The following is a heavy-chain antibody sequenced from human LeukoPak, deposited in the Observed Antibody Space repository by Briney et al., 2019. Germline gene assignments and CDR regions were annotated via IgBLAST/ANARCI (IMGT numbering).Heavy chain of an antibody. D-gene: IGHD4-17*01. CDR1: GYTFSSYG. CDR3: ARSQRSTVTTFDY. V-gene: IGHV1-18*01. CDR2: ISAYNGNT. Sequence: GASVKLSCKASGYTFSSYGITWVRQAPGQGLEWMAWISAYNGNTDYAQSFQGRFTITTDTSTNTLYLKVRSLTADDTAVYYCARSQRSTVTTFDYWGQGTLVTVSS. J-gene: IGHJ4*02.